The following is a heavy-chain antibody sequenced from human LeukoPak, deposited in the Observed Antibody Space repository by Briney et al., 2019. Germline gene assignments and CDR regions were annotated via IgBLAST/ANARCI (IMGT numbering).Heavy chain of an antibody. V-gene: IGHV5-51*01. CDR3: ARLGYSGYDYFDF. CDR1: GYSFASYW. Sequence: GESLKISCKGSGYSFASYWIGWVRQMPGKGLEWMGIIYPGDSDMKYSPSFQGQVTISADRSISTAYLQWSTLQASDTAMYYCARLGYSGYDYFDFWGQGTLVTVSS. J-gene: IGHJ4*02. CDR2: IYPGDSDM. D-gene: IGHD5-12*01.